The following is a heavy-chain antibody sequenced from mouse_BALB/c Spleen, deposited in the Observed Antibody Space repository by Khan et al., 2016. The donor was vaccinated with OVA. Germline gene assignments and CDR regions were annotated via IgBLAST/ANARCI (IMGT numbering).Heavy chain of an antibody. CDR3: ARKYYYGYAVDY. Sequence: VQLKESGPGLVKPSQSLSLTCTVTGYSITSNYAWNWIRQFPGNKLEWMGYISYSGSTSYNPSLKSRITITRDTSKNQFFLQLNSVTTEDTATYYSARKYYYGYAVDYWGQGTSVTVSS. V-gene: IGHV3-2*02. CDR1: GYSITSNYA. J-gene: IGHJ4*01. D-gene: IGHD1-1*01. CDR2: ISYSGST.